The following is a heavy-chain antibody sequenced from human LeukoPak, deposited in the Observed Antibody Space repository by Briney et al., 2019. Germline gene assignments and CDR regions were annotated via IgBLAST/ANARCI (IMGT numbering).Heavy chain of an antibody. V-gene: IGHV3-7*03. D-gene: IGHD1-1*01. CDR1: GFTFSSYW. J-gene: IGHJ4*02. CDR2: INHNGNVN. Sequence: GGSLRLSCAASGFTFSSYWMNWARQAPGKGLEWVASINHNGNVNYYVDSVKGRFTISRDNAKNSLYLQMSNLRAEDTAVYYCAIAERRSPIDYWGQGTLVTVSS. CDR3: AIAERRSPIDY.